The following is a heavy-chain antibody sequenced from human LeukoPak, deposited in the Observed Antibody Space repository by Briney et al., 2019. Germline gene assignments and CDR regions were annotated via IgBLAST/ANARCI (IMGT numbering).Heavy chain of an antibody. CDR3: ARVDYGSGSYFDL. V-gene: IGHV3-66*01. D-gene: IGHD3-10*01. J-gene: IGHJ4*02. Sequence: GGSLRLSRAASGFTVNNNYMSWVRQAPGKGLEWVSIIYSGGDTNYADSVKGRLTISRDNSKNTLFLQMNSLRADDTAVYYCARVDYGSGSYFDLWGQGTLVTVSS. CDR2: IYSGGDT. CDR1: GFTVNNNY.